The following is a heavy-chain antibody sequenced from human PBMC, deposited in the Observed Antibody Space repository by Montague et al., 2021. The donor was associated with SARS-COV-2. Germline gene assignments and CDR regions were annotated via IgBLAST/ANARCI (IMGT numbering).Heavy chain of an antibody. CDR2: ISSSSRYT. D-gene: IGHD2-8*02. CDR3: ASTGHCTGGVRFVHYFDY. J-gene: IGHJ4*02. V-gene: IGHV3-11*03. CDR1: GFTFSDYY. Sequence: SLRLSCAASGFTFSDYYMSWIRQAPGRGLEWVSYISSSSRYTNYADSVKGRFTISRDNTKNSLSLQMNSLRAEDPAVYYCASTGHCTGGVRFVHYFDYWGQGSRVTVSS.